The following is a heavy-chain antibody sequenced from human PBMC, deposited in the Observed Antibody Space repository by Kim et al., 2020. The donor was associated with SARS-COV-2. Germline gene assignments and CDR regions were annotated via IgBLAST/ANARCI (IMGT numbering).Heavy chain of an antibody. J-gene: IGHJ6*02. CDR2: IYHSGST. Sequence: SETLSLTCAVSGGSISSSNWWSWVRQPPGKGLEWIGEIYHSGSTNYNPSLKSRVTISVDKSKNQFSLKLSSVTAADTAVYYCARGDILTGDEEYYYYYGMDVWGQGTTVTVSS. CDR3: ARGDILTGDEEYYYYYGMDV. CDR1: GGSISSSNW. V-gene: IGHV4-4*02. D-gene: IGHD3-9*01.